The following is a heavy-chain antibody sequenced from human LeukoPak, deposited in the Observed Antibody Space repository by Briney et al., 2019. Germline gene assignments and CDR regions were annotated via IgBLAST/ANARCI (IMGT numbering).Heavy chain of an antibody. CDR3: ARDLYDSSGYFVRGFDY. J-gene: IGHJ4*02. V-gene: IGHV1-24*01. CDR1: GYTLTELS. Sequence: ASVKVSCKVSGYTLTELSMHWVRQAPGKGLEWMGGFDPEDGETIYAQKFQGRVTITADESTSTAYMELSSLRSEDTAVYYCARDLYDSSGYFVRGFDYWGQGTLVTVSS. CDR2: FDPEDGET. D-gene: IGHD3-22*01.